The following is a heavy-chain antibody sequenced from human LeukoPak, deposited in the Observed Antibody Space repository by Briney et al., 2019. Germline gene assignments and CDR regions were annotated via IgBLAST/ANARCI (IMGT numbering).Heavy chain of an antibody. D-gene: IGHD2-8*01. Sequence: ASVKLSCKASGYTFTGYYMHWVRQAPGQGLEWMGWINPNSGGTNYAQKFQGRVTMTRDTSISTAYMELSRLRSDDTAVYYCARGEYCTNGVCYYNWFDPWGQGTLVTVSS. CDR1: GYTFTGYY. CDR2: INPNSGGT. J-gene: IGHJ5*02. CDR3: ARGEYCTNGVCYYNWFDP. V-gene: IGHV1-2*02.